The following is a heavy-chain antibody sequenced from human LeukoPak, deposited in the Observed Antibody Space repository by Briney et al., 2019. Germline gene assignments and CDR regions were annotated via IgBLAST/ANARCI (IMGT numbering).Heavy chain of an antibody. CDR1: GFTFSSYE. CDR3: ARGTGYCLDP. D-gene: IGHD2-2*03. V-gene: IGHV3-48*03. CDR2: ISTSGSTI. J-gene: IGHJ5*02. Sequence: PGGSLRLSCAASGFTFSSYEMNWVRQTPGRGLEWVSYISTSGSTIYYADSVKGRFTISRDNAKNSLYLQMNSLRAEDTAVYYCARGTGYCLDPWGQGTLVTVSS.